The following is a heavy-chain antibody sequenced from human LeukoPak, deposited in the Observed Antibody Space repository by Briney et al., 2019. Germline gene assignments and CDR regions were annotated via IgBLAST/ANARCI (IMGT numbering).Heavy chain of an antibody. CDR2: IYYSGST. CDR1: GGSVSSGSYY. Sequence: SETLSLTCTVSGGSVSSGSYYWSWIRQPPGKGLEWIGYIYYSGSTNYNPSLKSRVTISVDTSKNQFSLKLSSVTAEDTAVYYCARSSPPHIPAAVLRFLEWRTPGYYYYGMDVWGQGTTVTVSS. V-gene: IGHV4-61*01. J-gene: IGHJ6*02. CDR3: ARSSPPHIPAAVLRFLEWRTPGYYYYGMDV. D-gene: IGHD3-3*01.